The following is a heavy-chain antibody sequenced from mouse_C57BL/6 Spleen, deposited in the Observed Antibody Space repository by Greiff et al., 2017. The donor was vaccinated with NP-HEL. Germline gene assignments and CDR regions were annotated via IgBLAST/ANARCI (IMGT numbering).Heavy chain of an antibody. CDR2: IDPSDSET. Sequence: QVQLQQSGAELVRPGSSVKLSCKASGYTFTSYWMHWVKQRPIQGLEWIGNIDPSDSETHYNQKFKDKATLTVDKSSSTAYMQLSSLTSEDSAVYYCARQPSTVVATDYYAMDYWGQGTSVTVSS. J-gene: IGHJ4*01. CDR1: GYTFTSYW. V-gene: IGHV1-52*01. D-gene: IGHD1-1*01. CDR3: ARQPSTVVATDYYAMDY.